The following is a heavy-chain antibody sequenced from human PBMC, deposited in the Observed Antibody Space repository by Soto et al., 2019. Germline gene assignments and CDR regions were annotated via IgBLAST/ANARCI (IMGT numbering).Heavy chain of an antibody. D-gene: IGHD5-18*01. CDR2: ISASGGNT. CDR3: AKALSGSSYPQFDY. V-gene: IGHV3-23*01. CDR1: GFTFTSYA. J-gene: IGHJ4*02. Sequence: GGSLRLSCAASGFTFTSYALSWVRQPPGKGLQWLSSISASGGNTYHADSVKGRFTISRDNPKNTLYLQINSLRADDTAVYYCAKALSGSSYPQFDYWGQGTPVTVSS.